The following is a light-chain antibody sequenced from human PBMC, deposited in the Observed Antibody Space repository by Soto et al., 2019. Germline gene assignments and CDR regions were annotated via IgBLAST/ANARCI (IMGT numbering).Light chain of an antibody. J-gene: IGLJ1*01. CDR1: SSDVGKYDY. V-gene: IGLV2-14*01. CDR2: EVS. CDR3: SSYTSSSTYV. Sequence: QSALTQPPSASGSPGQSVTISCTGTSSDVGKYDYVSWYQQHPGKAPKLMIYEVSNRPSGVSNRFSGSKSGNTASLTISGLQAEDEADYYCSSYTSSSTYVFGTGTQLTVL.